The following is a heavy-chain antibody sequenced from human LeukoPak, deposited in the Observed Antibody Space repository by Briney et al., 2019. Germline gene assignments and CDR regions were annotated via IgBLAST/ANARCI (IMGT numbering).Heavy chain of an antibody. V-gene: IGHV4-34*01. CDR1: GGSFSGYY. CDR2: INHSGST. D-gene: IGHD7-27*01. CDR3: ASRKLGNDY. J-gene: IGHJ4*01. Sequence: SETLSLTCAVYGGSFSGYYWSWVRQPPGKGLEWIGEINHSGSTNYNPSLKSRVTISVDTSKNQFSLKLSSVTAADTAVYYCASRKLGNDYWGQGTLVTVSS.